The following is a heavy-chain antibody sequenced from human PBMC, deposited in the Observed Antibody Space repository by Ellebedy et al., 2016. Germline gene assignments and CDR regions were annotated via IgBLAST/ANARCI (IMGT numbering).Heavy chain of an antibody. CDR3: TRLRATFDY. J-gene: IGHJ4*02. Sequence: SGPTLVKPTQTLTLTCTFSGFSLSTSGVGVGWIRQPPGKALEWLALLYWNDAKRYSPSLKSRLTITKDTSKNQVVLTMTNMDPVDTATYYCTRLRATFDYWGQGTLVTVSS. CDR2: LYWNDAK. D-gene: IGHD3-10*01. V-gene: IGHV2-5*01. CDR1: GFSLSTSGVG.